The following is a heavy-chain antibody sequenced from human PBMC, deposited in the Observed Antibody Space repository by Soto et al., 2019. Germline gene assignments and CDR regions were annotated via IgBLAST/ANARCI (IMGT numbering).Heavy chain of an antibody. D-gene: IGHD6-6*01. Sequence: VQLVESGGGLVQPGRSLRLSCAASGFTFDDYAMHWVRQAPGKGLEWVSGISWNSGSIGYADSVKGRFTISRDNAKNSLYLQMNSLRAEDTALYYCAKDKGPYSSSSLADYWGQGTLVTVSS. CDR1: GFTFDDYA. J-gene: IGHJ4*02. CDR3: AKDKGPYSSSSLADY. CDR2: ISWNSGSI. V-gene: IGHV3-9*01.